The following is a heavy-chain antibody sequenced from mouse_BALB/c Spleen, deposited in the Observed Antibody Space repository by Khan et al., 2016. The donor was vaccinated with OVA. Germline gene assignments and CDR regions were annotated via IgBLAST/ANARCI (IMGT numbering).Heavy chain of an antibody. D-gene: IGHD3-3*01. CDR2: IDPFNGGT. Sequence: EVQLQESGPELMKPGASVNISCKASGYSFTSYYIHWVKQSHGKSLEWIGYIDPFNGGTEYNQKFKGKATLTVDKSSNTAYMHLSSLTSEDSAVYYCARGTFDYWGQGTLVTVSA. CDR3: ARGTFDY. V-gene: IGHV1S135*01. J-gene: IGHJ3*01. CDR1: GYSFTSYY.